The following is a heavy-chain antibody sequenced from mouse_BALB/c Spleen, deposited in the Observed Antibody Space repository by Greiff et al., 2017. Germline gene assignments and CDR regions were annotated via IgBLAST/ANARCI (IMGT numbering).Heavy chain of an antibody. CDR1: GYSFTSYW. D-gene: IGHD1-2*01. CDR2: IDPSDSET. J-gene: IGHJ1*01. CDR3: ARPHSLLRSPWYFDV. V-gene: IGHV1S126*01. Sequence: VQLQQSGPQLVRPGASVKISCKASGYSFTSYWMHWVKQRPGQGLEWIGMIDPSDSETRLNQKFKDKATLTVDKSSSTAYMQLSSPTSEDSAVYYCARPHSLLRSPWYFDVWGAGTTVTVSS.